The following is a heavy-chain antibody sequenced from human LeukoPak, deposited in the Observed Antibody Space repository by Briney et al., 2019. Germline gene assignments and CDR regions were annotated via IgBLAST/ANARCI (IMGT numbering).Heavy chain of an antibody. CDR2: IYYTGTT. Sequence: SETLSLTCTVSGGSISSYYWSWIRQPPGKGLEWVGYIYYTGTTNYNPSLKSRVTISLDTSKNQFSLKLSSVTAADTAVYYCARDPGPTKTYYFDYWGQGTLVTVSS. J-gene: IGHJ4*02. V-gene: IGHV4-59*12. D-gene: IGHD5-24*01. CDR1: GGSISSYY. CDR3: ARDPGPTKTYYFDY.